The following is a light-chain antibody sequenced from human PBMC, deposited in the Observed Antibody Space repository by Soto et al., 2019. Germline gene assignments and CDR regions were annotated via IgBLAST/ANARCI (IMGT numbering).Light chain of an antibody. Sequence: IVLTQSPATLSLSPGERVTLSCRATQSVSSSYLAWYQQKPGQAPRLLIYGASSRATGVPARFSGSGSGTDFTLTISSLEPEDFAVYYCQQYGSSPLTFGPGTKVDIK. CDR3: QQYGSSPLT. V-gene: IGKV3-20*01. CDR1: QSVSSSY. J-gene: IGKJ3*01. CDR2: GAS.